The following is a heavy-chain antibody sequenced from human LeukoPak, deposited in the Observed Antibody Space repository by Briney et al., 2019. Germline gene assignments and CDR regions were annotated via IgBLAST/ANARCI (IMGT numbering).Heavy chain of an antibody. J-gene: IGHJ4*02. D-gene: IGHD3-22*01. CDR2: IWYGGSNK. CDR1: GFTFSSYG. V-gene: IGHV3-30*18. CDR3: AKGSRYYDSSEYFDY. Sequence: GRSLRLSCAASGFTFSSYGMHWVRQAPGKGLEWVAVIWYGGSNKYYADSVKGRFTISRDNSKNTLYLQMNSLRAEDTAVYYCAKGSRYYDSSEYFDYWGQGTLVTVSS.